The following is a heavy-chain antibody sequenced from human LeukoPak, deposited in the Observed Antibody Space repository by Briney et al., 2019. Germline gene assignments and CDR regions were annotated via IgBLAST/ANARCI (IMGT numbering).Heavy chain of an antibody. CDR2: INHSGST. CDR3: ARGRNSYGAGSYYNYPLDY. Sequence: PSETLSLTCAVYGGTFSGYYWSWIRQPPGKGLEWIGEINHSGSTNYNPSLKSRGTISVDTSKNQFSLKLSSVTAADTAVYYCARGRNSYGAGSYYNYPLDYWGQGTLVTVSS. J-gene: IGHJ4*02. CDR1: GGTFSGYY. D-gene: IGHD3-10*01. V-gene: IGHV4-34*01.